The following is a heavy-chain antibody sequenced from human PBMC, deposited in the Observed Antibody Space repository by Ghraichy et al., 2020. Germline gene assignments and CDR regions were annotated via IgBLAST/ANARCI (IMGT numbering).Heavy chain of an antibody. J-gene: IGHJ6*02. Sequence: SETLSLTCAVYGGSFSDYYWSWIRQPPGKGLEWIGEINHSGSTNYNPSLKSRVTISVDTSKNQFSLKLSSVTAADTAVYYCARGVGYCSGGSCYVHYYYGMDVWGQGTTVTVSS. CDR2: INHSGST. CDR3: ARGVGYCSGGSCYVHYYYGMDV. D-gene: IGHD2-15*01. V-gene: IGHV4-34*01. CDR1: GGSFSDYY.